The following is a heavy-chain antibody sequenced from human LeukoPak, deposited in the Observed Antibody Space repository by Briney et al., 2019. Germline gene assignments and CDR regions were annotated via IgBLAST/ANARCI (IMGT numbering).Heavy chain of an antibody. Sequence: PSETLSLTCTVSGGSISSYYWSWIRQPAGKGLEWIGRIYTSGSTNYNPSLKSRVTMSVDTSKNQFSLKLSSVTAADTAVYYCARDGANYYDSSNWFDPWGQGTLVTVSS. CDR2: IYTSGST. J-gene: IGHJ5*02. CDR3: ARDGANYYDSSNWFDP. CDR1: GGSISSYY. V-gene: IGHV4-4*07. D-gene: IGHD3-22*01.